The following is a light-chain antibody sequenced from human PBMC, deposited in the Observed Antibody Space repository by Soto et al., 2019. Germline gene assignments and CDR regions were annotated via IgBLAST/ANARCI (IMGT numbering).Light chain of an antibody. CDR3: QQYDSSPRT. J-gene: IGKJ1*01. V-gene: IGKV3-20*01. CDR1: QSISSSY. CDR2: GAS. Sequence: TQSPSTLSLSPGERATLSCMASQSISSSYLAWYQQKPGQAPRLLIYGASSRATGIPDRFSGSGSGTDFTLTINRLEPEDFAVYYCQQYDSSPRTFGQGTKVDIK.